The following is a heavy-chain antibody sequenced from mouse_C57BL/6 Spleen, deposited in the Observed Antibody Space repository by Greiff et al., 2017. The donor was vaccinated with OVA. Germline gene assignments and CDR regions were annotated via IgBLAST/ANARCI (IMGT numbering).Heavy chain of an antibody. CDR3: TRWLGYFDV. CDR1: GYTFTDYE. D-gene: IGHD3-3*01. J-gene: IGHJ1*03. CDR2: IDPETGGT. Sequence: VQLKESGPELVKPGASVKISCKASGYTFTDYEMHWVKQTPVHGLEWIGAIDPETGGTAYNQKFKGKAILTADKSSSTAYMELRSLTSEDSAVYYCTRWLGYFDVWGTGTTVTVSS. V-gene: IGHV1-15*01.